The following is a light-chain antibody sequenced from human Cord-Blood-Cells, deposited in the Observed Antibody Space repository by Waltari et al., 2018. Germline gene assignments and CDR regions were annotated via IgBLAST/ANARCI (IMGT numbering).Light chain of an antibody. CDR3: QQYNNWPWT. V-gene: IGKV3-15*01. CDR1: QSVRSN. Sequence: DIVMTQSPATLSVSPGERATLPCRTSQSVRSNFAGYQPKTCQAPRLLIYGASTRATGIPARFSGSGSGTEFTLTISSLQSEGFAVYYCQQYNNWPWTFGQGTKLEIK. CDR2: GAS. J-gene: IGKJ1*01.